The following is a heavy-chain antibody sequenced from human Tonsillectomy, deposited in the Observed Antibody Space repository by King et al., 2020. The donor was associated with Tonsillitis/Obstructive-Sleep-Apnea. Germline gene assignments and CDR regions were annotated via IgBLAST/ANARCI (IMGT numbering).Heavy chain of an antibody. CDR3: AKTASGYAAFDI. V-gene: IGHV3-23*04. Sequence: VQLVESGGGLVQPGGSLRLSCEASGFTVSSYAMSWVRQAPGKGPEWVSAISGSGGSTYYADSVKGRFTISRDNSKTTLYLQMNSLRAEDTAVYYCAKTASGYAAFDIWGQGTMVTVSS. CDR2: ISGSGGST. D-gene: IGHD5-12*01. CDR1: GFTVSSYA. J-gene: IGHJ3*02.